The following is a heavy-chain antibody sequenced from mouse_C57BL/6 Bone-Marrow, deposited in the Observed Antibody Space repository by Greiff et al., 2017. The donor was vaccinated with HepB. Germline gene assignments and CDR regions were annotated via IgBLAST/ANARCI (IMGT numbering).Heavy chain of an antibody. CDR3: AKERSWDHWYFDV. D-gene: IGHD4-1*01. CDR1: GYTFTSYW. J-gene: IGHJ1*03. V-gene: IGHV1-50*01. Sequence: VQLQQPGAELVKPGASVKLSCKASGYTFTSYWMQWVKQRPGQGLEWIGEIDPSDSYTNYNQKFKGKATLTVDTSSSTAYMQLSSLTSEDSAVYYCAKERSWDHWYFDVWGTGTTVTVSS. CDR2: IDPSDSYT.